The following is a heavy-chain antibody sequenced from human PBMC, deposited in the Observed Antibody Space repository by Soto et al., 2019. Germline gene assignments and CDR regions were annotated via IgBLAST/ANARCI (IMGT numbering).Heavy chain of an antibody. CDR3: ARGRGDYENWNFDL. CDR2: TSGSGRRT. Sequence: EVQLVESGDALVQPGGSLRVSCEGSGFTFSTYGMHWVRQAPGKGLEFVSSTSGSGRRTSYADSVKGRFIISRDNSKNTLYLQMGSLRIEDTGVYYCARGRGDYENWNFDLWGHGSLVTVSS. J-gene: IGHJ2*01. D-gene: IGHD4-17*01. CDR1: GFTFSTYG. V-gene: IGHV3-64*02.